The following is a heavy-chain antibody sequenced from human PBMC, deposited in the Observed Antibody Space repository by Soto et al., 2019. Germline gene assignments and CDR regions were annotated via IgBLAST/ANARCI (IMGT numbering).Heavy chain of an antibody. J-gene: IGHJ4*02. CDR2: INPNSGGT. CDR3: ARGQHYYDSSGYFY. V-gene: IGHV1-2*02. D-gene: IGHD3-22*01. Sequence: AASVKVSCKASGYTFTGYYMHWVRQAPGQGLEWMGWINPNSGGTNYAQKFQGRVTMTRDTSISTAYMELSRLRSDDTAVYYCARGQHYYDSSGYFYWGQGTLVTVSS. CDR1: GYTFTGYY.